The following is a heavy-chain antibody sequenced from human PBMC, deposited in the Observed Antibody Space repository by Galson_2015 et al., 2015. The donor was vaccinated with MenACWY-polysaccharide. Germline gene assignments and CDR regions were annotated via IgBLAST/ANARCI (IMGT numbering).Heavy chain of an antibody. CDR1: TVTFRGSG. D-gene: IGHD3-3*01. V-gene: IGHV3-33*01. Sequence: SLRLSCAASTVTFRGSGMHWVRQAPGKGLEWVAVIQYDAVYKQYLDSVKGRFSVSRDNSKSTLHLEMNNLRAEDTALYYCAREGSGLVVHGLESWGQGTMVIVSS. CDR2: IQYDAVYK. CDR3: AREGSGLVVHGLES. J-gene: IGHJ3*01.